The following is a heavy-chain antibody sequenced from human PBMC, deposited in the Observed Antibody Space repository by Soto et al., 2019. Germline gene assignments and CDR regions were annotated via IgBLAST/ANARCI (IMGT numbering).Heavy chain of an antibody. CDR2: IKSKTDGGTT. J-gene: IGHJ4*02. CDR1: GFTFSNAW. CDR3: TTRNPSDFWSGYYYFDY. Sequence: GGSLRLSCAASGFTFSNAWMSWVRQAPGKGLEWVGRIKSKTDGGTTDYAAPVKGRFTISRDDSKNTLYLQMNSLKTEDTAVYYCTTRNPSDFWSGYYYFDYWGQGTLVTVSS. V-gene: IGHV3-15*01. D-gene: IGHD3-3*01.